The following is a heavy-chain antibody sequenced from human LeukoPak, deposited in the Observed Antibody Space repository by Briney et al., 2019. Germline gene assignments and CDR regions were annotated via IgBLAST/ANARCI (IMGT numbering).Heavy chain of an antibody. Sequence: GGSLRLSCAASGFTFSSYGVHWARQAPGKGLEWVAVISYDGRMKYYVDSVKGRFTISRDNSKNTLYLQMNSLRVEDTAVYYCAKGGNSGWNFFDYWGQGTLVTVSS. CDR1: GFTFSSYG. CDR3: AKGGNSGWNFFDY. J-gene: IGHJ4*02. CDR2: ISYDGRMK. V-gene: IGHV3-30*18. D-gene: IGHD6-19*01.